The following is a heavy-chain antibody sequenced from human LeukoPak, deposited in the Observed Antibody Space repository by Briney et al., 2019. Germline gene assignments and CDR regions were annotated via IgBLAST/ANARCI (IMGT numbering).Heavy chain of an antibody. Sequence: GGSLRLSCAASGFTVSSNYMSWVRQAPGKGLEWVSAISGSGGSTYYADSVKGRFTISRDNSKNTLYLQMNSLRAEDTAVYYCAKFASEQQLVYFDYWGQGTLVTVSS. CDR1: GFTVSSNY. CDR3: AKFASEQQLVYFDY. J-gene: IGHJ4*02. CDR2: ISGSGGST. V-gene: IGHV3-23*01. D-gene: IGHD6-13*01.